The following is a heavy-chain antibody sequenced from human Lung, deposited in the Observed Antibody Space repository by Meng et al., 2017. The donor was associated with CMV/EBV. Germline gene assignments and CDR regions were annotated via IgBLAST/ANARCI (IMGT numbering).Heavy chain of an antibody. CDR3: ARVVVHYYARGDNADYSDY. J-gene: IGHJ4*02. CDR2: ISAYSGNT. Sequence: TCKNYGRIWVRQAPGKGLEWVGGISAYSGNTNYAQKIQDRVTMTTHTSSNTAYMELRSLRSDDTAIYYCARVVVHYYARGDNADYSDYWGQGTLVTVSS. CDR1: TCKNYG. D-gene: IGHD3-10*02. V-gene: IGHV1-18*04.